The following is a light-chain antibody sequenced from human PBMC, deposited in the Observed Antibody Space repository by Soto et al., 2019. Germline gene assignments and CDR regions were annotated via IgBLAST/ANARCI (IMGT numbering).Light chain of an antibody. Sequence: DIQMTQSPSTLSASVGDRVTITCRASQSISSWLAWYQQKPGKAPKLLIYDASILESGVPSRFSGSGSGTEFTLTISSLQPDDFATYYCQQYNSYSLFGGGTKVEIK. CDR2: DAS. CDR1: QSISSW. CDR3: QQYNSYSL. V-gene: IGKV1-5*01. J-gene: IGKJ4*01.